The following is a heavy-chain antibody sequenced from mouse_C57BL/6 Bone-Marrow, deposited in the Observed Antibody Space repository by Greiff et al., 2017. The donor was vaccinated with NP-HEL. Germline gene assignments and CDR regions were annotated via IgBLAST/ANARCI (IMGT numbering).Heavy chain of an antibody. Sequence: QVQLKESGAELARPGASVKLSCKASGYTFTSYGISWVKQRTGQGLEWIGEIYPRSGNTYYNEKFKGKATLTADKSSSTAYMELRSLTSEDSAVYFCARVYGRRFAYWGQGTLVTVSA. CDR2: IYPRSGNT. J-gene: IGHJ3*01. CDR3: ARVYGRRFAY. D-gene: IGHD1-2*01. V-gene: IGHV1-81*01. CDR1: GYTFTSYG.